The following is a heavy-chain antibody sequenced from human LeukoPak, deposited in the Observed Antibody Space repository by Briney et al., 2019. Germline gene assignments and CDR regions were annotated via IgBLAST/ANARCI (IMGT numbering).Heavy chain of an antibody. D-gene: IGHD3-22*01. Sequence: SETLSLTCTVSGGSISSSSYYWGWIRQPPGKGLEWIGSIYYSGRTYYNPSLKTRVTISVYTSKNQFSLNLRFVTAADMAVYYCARCHDSSDYGGQGTLVTVCS. CDR1: GGSISSSSYY. CDR2: IYYSGRT. J-gene: IGHJ4*02. V-gene: IGHV4-39*01. CDR3: ARCHDSSDY.